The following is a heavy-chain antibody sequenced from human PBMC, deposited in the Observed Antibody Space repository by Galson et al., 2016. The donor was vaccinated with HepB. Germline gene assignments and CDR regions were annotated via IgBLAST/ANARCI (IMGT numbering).Heavy chain of an antibody. CDR3: ASDDSRNFYYFYYRMDV. J-gene: IGHJ6*04. Sequence: SLRLSCAASTFSVSGDYMNWVRQAPGKGLEWVSLIHAGSTYYADSVRGRFIISRDISKNMLYLQMNSLRAEDTAVYYCASDDSRNFYYFYYRMDVWGKGTTVTVAS. D-gene: IGHD1-7*01. V-gene: IGHV3-66*01. CDR1: TFSVSGDY. CDR2: IHAGST.